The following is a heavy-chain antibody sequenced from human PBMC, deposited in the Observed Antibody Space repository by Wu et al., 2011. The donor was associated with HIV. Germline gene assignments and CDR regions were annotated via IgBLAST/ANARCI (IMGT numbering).Heavy chain of an antibody. CDR3: ARSEKEYYYDSSGYYTDAFDI. V-gene: IGHV1-69*14. CDR1: GGTFSSYA. Sequence: QVQLVQSGAEVKKPGSSVKVSCKASGGTFSSYAISWVRQAPGQGLEWMGRIIPIFGTANYAQKFQGRVTITADKSTSTAYMELSSLRSEDTAVYYCARSEKEYYYDSSGYYTDAFDIWGQGTMVTVSS. D-gene: IGHD3-22*01. CDR2: IIPIFGTA. J-gene: IGHJ3*02.